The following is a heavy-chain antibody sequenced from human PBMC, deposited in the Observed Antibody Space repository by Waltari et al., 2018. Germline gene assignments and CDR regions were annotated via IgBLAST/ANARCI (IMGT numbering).Heavy chain of an antibody. CDR3: ARTRITMVRGVTNAFDI. V-gene: IGHV4-34*01. CDR1: GGSFSGCY. J-gene: IGHJ3*02. Sequence: QVRIQQGGAGLLKPSETLSLTCAVYGGSFSGCYWSWIRQPPGKGLEWIGEINHSGSTNSNPYLKSRVTISVDTSKNQFSLKLSSVTAADTAVYYCARTRITMVRGVTNAFDIWGQGTTVTVSS. CDR2: INHSGST. D-gene: IGHD3-10*01.